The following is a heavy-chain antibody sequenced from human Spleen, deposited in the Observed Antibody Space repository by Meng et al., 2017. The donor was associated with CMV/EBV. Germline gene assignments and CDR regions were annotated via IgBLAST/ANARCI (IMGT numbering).Heavy chain of an antibody. Sequence: GESLKISCAASGFTFSSYWMHWVRQAPGKGLVWVSRINSDGSSTSYADSVKGRFTISRDNAKNTLYLQMNSLRAEDTAVYYCAREYCSSTSCYPWVYFDYWGQGTLVTVS. J-gene: IGHJ4*02. CDR2: INSDGSST. CDR1: GFTFSSYW. V-gene: IGHV3-74*01. CDR3: AREYCSSTSCYPWVYFDY. D-gene: IGHD2-2*01.